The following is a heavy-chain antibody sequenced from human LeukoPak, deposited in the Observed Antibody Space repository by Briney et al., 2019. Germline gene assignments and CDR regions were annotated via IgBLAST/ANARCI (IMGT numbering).Heavy chain of an antibody. V-gene: IGHV4-4*09. CDR1: GGSISSYY. D-gene: IGHD6-13*01. Sequence: SETLSLTYTVPGGSISSYYWSWIRQPPGKGLEWIGYIYTSGSTNYNPSLKSRVTISVDTSKNQFSLKLSSVTAADTAVYYCASGAAAGSVDYWGQGTLVTVSS. CDR2: IYTSGST. J-gene: IGHJ4*02. CDR3: ASGAAAGSVDY.